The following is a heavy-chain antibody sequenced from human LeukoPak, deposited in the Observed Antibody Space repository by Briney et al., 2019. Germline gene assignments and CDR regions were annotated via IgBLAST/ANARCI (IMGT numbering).Heavy chain of an antibody. V-gene: IGHV4-61*02. J-gene: IGHJ6*03. CDR2: IYTTGST. CDR3: ARDSAIGYYDFSYMDV. Sequence: TSETLSLTCTVSGGSISSGGYYWSRIRQPAGKGLEWIGRIYTTGSTNYNPSLKSRVTISVDTSKNQFSLKLSSVTAADTAVYFCARDSAIGYYDFSYMDVWGKGTTVTVSS. CDR1: GGSISSGGYY. D-gene: IGHD3-3*01.